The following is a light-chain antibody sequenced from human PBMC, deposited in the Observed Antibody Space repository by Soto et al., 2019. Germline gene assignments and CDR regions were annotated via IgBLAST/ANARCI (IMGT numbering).Light chain of an antibody. CDR1: RNDVGNYNL. J-gene: IGLJ1*01. V-gene: IGLV2-23*01. CDR2: EDS. Sequence: QSALTQPASVSGSPGQSITVSCTGSRNDVGNYNLVSWYQQSPGKAPKLLIYEDSKRPSGVSNRFSGSKSGDTASLTISGLQNEDEADYYCCSYTGATTAYVFGTGTKVTVL. CDR3: CSYTGATTAYV.